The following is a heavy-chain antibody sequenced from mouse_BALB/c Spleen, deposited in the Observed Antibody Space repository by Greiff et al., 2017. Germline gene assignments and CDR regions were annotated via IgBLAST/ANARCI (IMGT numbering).Heavy chain of an antibody. CDR3: AREETARATAWFAY. CDR1: GFTFSSYT. J-gene: IGHJ3*01. CDR2: ISNGGGST. Sequence: DVHLVESGGGLVQPGGSLKLSCAASGFTFSSYTMSWVRQTPEKRLEWVAYISNGGGSTYYPDTVKGRFTISRDNAKNTLYLQMSSLKSEDTAMYYCAREETARATAWFAYWGQGTLVTVSA. V-gene: IGHV5-12-2*01. D-gene: IGHD3-2*01.